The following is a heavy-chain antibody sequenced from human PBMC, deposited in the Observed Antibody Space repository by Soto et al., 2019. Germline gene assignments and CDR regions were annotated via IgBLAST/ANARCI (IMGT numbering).Heavy chain of an antibody. CDR2: IYYSGST. D-gene: IGHD2-15*01. CDR1: GGSVNSGGYY. Sequence: SETLSLTCTVSGGSVNSGGYYWSWIRQHPGEGLEWLGYIYYSGSTYYNPSLRSRVSISVDTSKNQFSLKLSSVTAADTAVYYCARYCSGGSCYPFDYWGQGTLVTVSS. V-gene: IGHV4-31*03. J-gene: IGHJ4*02. CDR3: ARYCSGGSCYPFDY.